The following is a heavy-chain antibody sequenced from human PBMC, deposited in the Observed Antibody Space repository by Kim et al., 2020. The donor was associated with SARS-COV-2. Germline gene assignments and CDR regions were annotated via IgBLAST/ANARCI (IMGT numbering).Heavy chain of an antibody. D-gene: IGHD3-10*01. CDR3: ARETWRRFWNPITMVRGVINRGMVV. CDR1: GFTFSSYG. CDR2: IWDDGSNT. Sequence: GGSLRPSCAASGFTFSSYGMHWVRQAPGKGLEWVAVIWDDGSNTYYADSVKGRFTISRDNSKNTLYLQMNSLRAEDTAVYYCARETWRRFWNPITMVRGVINRGMVVWGQGTTVTVSS. J-gene: IGHJ6*02. V-gene: IGHV3-33*01.